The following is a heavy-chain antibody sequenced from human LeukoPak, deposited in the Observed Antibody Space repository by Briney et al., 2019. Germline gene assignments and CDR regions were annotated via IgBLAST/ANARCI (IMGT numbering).Heavy chain of an antibody. CDR3: ARGQYYYDSSGYYDYTAQIDY. J-gene: IGHJ4*02. CDR2: IYYSGST. V-gene: IGHV4-59*01. D-gene: IGHD3-22*01. Sequence: SETLSLTCTVSGGSISSYYWSWIRQPPGKGLEWIGYIYYSGSTNYNPSLKSRVTISVDTSKNQFSLKLSSVTAADTAVYYCARGQYYYDSSGYYDYTAQIDYWGQGTLVTVSS. CDR1: GGSISSYY.